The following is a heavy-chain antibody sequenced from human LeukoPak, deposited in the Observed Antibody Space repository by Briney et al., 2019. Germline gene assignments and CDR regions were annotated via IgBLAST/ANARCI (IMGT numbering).Heavy chain of an antibody. D-gene: IGHD6-19*01. CDR2: IYSGGST. CDR1: XNSNY. V-gene: IGHV3-53*01. J-gene: IGHJ3*02. Sequence: XNSNYMSWVRXAPGKGLQWVSIIYSGGSTYYADSVKGRFTISRDNSKNTLYLQMNSLRAEDTAVYYCARVGIAVAGTAAFDIWGQGTMVTVSS. CDR3: ARVGIAVAGTAAFDI.